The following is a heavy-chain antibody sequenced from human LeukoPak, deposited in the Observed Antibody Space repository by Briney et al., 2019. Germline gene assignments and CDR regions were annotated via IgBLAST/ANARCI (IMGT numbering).Heavy chain of an antibody. D-gene: IGHD1-26*01. CDR3: AKGASGSYHTPYDY. V-gene: IGHV3-23*01. CDR2: ISGSGGST. J-gene: IGHJ4*02. Sequence: PGGSLRPSCAASGFTFSSYAMSWVRQAPGKGLEWVSAISGSGGSTYYADSVKGRFTISRDNSKNTLYLQMNSLRAEDTAVYYCAKGASGSYHTPYDYWGQGTLVTVSS. CDR1: GFTFSSYA.